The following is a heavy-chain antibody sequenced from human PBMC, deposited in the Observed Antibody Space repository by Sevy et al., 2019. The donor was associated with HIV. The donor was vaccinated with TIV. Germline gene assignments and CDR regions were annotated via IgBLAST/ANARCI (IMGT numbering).Heavy chain of an antibody. J-gene: IGHJ4*02. CDR2: LWDDGSNK. V-gene: IGHV3-33*01. Sequence: GFLKISCATSGFHYHGYGMPRVRQAPGKGLGWGAVLWDDGSNKEYAKSVKGRLTISRDNSKNTLYLQMNNLRAEDTAVYYCARESIAVAGIGYYFHYWGQGTLVTVSS. D-gene: IGHD6-19*01. CDR3: ARESIAVAGIGYYFHY. CDR1: GFHYHGYG.